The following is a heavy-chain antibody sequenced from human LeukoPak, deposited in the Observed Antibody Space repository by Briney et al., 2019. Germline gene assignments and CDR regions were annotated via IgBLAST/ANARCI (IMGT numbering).Heavy chain of an antibody. CDR1: GGSISSGNYY. Sequence: SETLSLTCTVSGGSISSGNYYWSWIRQPAGKGLEWIGRVYTSGSTNYNPSLKSRVTISVDSSKNQVSLRLNSVTAADMAMYYCAARGYIVVVPAAKGGGPDNSYYYMDVWGKGTTVTISS. J-gene: IGHJ6*03. CDR3: AARGYIVVVPAAKGGGPDNSYYYMDV. D-gene: IGHD2-2*01. V-gene: IGHV4-61*02. CDR2: VYTSGST.